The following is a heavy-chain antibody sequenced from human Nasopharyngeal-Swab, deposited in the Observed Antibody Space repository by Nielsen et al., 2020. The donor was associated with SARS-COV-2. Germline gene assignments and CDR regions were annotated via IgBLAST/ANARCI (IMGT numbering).Heavy chain of an antibody. CDR1: GFTFSSYT. V-gene: IGHV3-23*01. CDR3: ARVYSGTSYWTPMGARFDP. J-gene: IGHJ5*02. Sequence: GGSLRLSCAASGFTFSSYTMTWVRQAPGKGLEWVSAITGNGGLTYYADSVKDRFSISSDNSQNTQYLQMNSLRAEDTAFSYCARVYSGTSYWTPMGARFDPWGQGTLVTVSS. D-gene: IGHD1-26*01. CDR2: ITGNGGLT.